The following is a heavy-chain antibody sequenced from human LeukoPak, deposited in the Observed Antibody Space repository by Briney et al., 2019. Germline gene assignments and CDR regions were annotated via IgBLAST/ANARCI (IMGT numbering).Heavy chain of an antibody. CDR3: ALSVGATNSADY. CDR2: IYYSGST. V-gene: IGHV4-59*01. CDR1: GGSISSYY. Sequence: SETLSLTCTVSGGSISSYYWSWIRQPPGKGLEWIGYIYYSGSTNYNPSLKSRVTISVDTSKNQFSLKLSSVTAADTAVYYCALSVGATNSADYWGQGTLVTVSS. D-gene: IGHD1-26*01. J-gene: IGHJ4*02.